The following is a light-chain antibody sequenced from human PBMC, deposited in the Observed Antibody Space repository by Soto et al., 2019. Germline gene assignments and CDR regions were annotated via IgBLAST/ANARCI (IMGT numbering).Light chain of an antibody. V-gene: IGKV3-15*01. CDR2: GAS. Sequence: EIVLTQSPGTLSLSPWERATLSCRASQTVSNYLAWYQQKPGQAPRLLIYGASTRATGIPARFSGSGSGTDFTLTISSLQSEDFVAYYCQQYNSWPLTFGQGTKVDIK. CDR1: QTVSNY. CDR3: QQYNSWPLT. J-gene: IGKJ1*01.